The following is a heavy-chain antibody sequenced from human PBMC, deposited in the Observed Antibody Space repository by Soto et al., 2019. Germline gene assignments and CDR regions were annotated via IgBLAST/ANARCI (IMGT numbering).Heavy chain of an antibody. CDR1: GYTFTISD. J-gene: IGHJ4*02. D-gene: IGHD3-10*01. CDR2: MNPNSGNT. V-gene: IGHV1-8*01. CDR3: ARGGTSGTGPDY. Sequence: QVQLVQSGAEVKKPGASVKVSCKASGYTFTISDIHWVRQATGQGLEWLGWMNPNSGNTGYAQKFQGRVTMTRNTSTSTAYMELSSLRSEDTAVYYCARGGTSGTGPDYWGQGALVTVSS.